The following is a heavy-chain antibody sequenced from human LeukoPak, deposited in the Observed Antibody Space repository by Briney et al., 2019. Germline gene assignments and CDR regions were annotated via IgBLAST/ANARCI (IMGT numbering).Heavy chain of an antibody. CDR3: ARLVAYRSSASCTDF. CDR1: GGSITSYY. Sequence: SETLSLTCTVSGGSITSYYWSWVRQPPGKGLEWIGYIYYSGSTSYNPSLKSRVTISLDTSRNQLSLKLSSVTIADTAVYYCARLVAYRSSASCTDFWGQGTLVTVSS. J-gene: IGHJ4*02. V-gene: IGHV4-59*01. D-gene: IGHD2-2*01. CDR2: IYYSGST.